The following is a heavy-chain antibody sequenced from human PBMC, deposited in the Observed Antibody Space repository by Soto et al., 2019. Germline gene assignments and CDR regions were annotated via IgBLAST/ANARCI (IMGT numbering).Heavy chain of an antibody. D-gene: IGHD2-15*01. J-gene: IGHJ6*03. Sequence: TCGVVDGYSSGFYWSRISKPPGKGLEWIGEINHSGSTNYNPSLKSRVTISVDTSKNQFSLKLSSVTAADTAVYYCARGGPYCSGGSCYSGVYYYYYYMDVRGKGTTVTVSS. CDR3: ARGGPYCSGGSCYSGVYYYYYYMDV. V-gene: IGHV4-34*01. CDR1: DGYSSGFY. CDR2: INHSGST.